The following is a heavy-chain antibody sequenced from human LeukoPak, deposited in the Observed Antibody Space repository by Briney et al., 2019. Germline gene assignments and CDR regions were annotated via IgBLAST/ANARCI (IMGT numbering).Heavy chain of an antibody. CDR2: ISSSSSTI. CDR1: GFTFSSYT. D-gene: IGHD5-12*01. V-gene: IGHV3-48*01. CDR3: ARDSPQALAILHAFDI. Sequence: GGSVRLSCAASGFTFSSYTMNWVRQAPGRGLEWVSKISSSSSTIYYADSVKGRSTISRDNAKNSLYLQMNSLRAEDTAVYYCARDSPQALAILHAFDIWGHGTMVTVSS. J-gene: IGHJ3*02.